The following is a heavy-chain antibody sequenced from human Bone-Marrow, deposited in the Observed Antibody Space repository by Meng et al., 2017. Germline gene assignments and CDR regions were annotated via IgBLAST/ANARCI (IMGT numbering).Heavy chain of an antibody. D-gene: IGHD1-26*01. J-gene: IGHJ4*02. V-gene: IGHV3-74*01. CDR3: AAAWELLPPGY. CDR2: TSRDGSDT. Sequence: EVQMVESGGGLVQPGGHLRLSCVASGFTISTYWLHWVRQAPGKGLVGVSRTSRDGSDTVYAESVKGRFTMSRDNAKNTLYLQMNSLRAEDTAVYYCAAAWELLPPGYWGQGTLVTVSS. CDR1: GFTISTYW.